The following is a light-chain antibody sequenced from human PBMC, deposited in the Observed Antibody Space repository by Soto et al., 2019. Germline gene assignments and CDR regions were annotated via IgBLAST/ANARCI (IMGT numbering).Light chain of an antibody. V-gene: IGKV3-15*01. CDR2: DAS. CDR1: QSISNN. J-gene: IGKJ1*01. CDR3: QQYGNWPRT. Sequence: EIVMTQSPATLSVSPGERATLSCRASQSISNNLAWYQQKPGQAPRLLIFDASTRATGVPVRFSGSGSGTEFTLTVSSLQSEDFAVYYCQQYGNWPRTFGQGTKVDIK.